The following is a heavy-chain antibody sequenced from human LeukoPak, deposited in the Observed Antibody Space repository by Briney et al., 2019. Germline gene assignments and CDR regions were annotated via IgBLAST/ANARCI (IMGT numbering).Heavy chain of an antibody. CDR1: GGSLSGYY. V-gene: IGHV4-34*01. Sequence: SETLSLTCAVYGGSLSGYYWSWIRQPPGKGLEWIGEINHSGSTNYNPSLESRVTISVDSSKDQFSLRLSSVTAADTAVYYCATDYSNFYGMDVWGQGTTVTVSS. D-gene: IGHD4-11*01. J-gene: IGHJ6*02. CDR2: INHSGST. CDR3: ATDYSNFYGMDV.